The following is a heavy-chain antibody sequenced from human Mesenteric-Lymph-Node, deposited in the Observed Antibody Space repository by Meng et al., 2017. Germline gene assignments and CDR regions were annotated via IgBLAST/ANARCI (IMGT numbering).Heavy chain of an antibody. CDR3: AREPDYGDYFTYFDY. CDR2: IIPIFGTA. J-gene: IGHJ4*02. CDR1: GYTFTSYG. D-gene: IGHD4-17*01. V-gene: IGHV1-69*06. Sequence: SVKVSCKASGYTFTSYGISWVRQAPGQGLEWMGGIIPIFGTANYAQKFQGRVTITADKSTSTAYMELSSLRSEDTAVYYCAREPDYGDYFTYFDYWGQGTLVTVSS.